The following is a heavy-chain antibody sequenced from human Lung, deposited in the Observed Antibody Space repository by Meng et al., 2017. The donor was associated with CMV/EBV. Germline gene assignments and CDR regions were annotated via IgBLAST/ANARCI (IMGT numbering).Heavy chain of an antibody. Sequence: QGQRVQAGSELKKPCDSVKASCQAAGYTFTSSSMNWVRHAPGQGLEWMGWININPGNPTYAQGFTGRFVFSLDTSVSTAYLQIDSLKADDTAVYYCARGNGWRFDYWGQGTLVTVSS. J-gene: IGHJ4*02. D-gene: IGHD6-19*01. CDR2: ININPGNP. V-gene: IGHV7-4-1*01. CDR1: GYTFTSSS. CDR3: ARGNGWRFDY.